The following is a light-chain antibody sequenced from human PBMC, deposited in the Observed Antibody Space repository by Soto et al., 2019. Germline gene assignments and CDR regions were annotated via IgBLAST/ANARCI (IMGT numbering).Light chain of an antibody. V-gene: IGKV1-5*03. CDR2: KAS. CDR1: QTISSW. J-gene: IGKJ1*01. CDR3: QQYNSYSWT. Sequence: IQMTQSPSTLPASVGDRVTITCRANQTISSWLAWYQQKPGKAPKLLIYKASTLKSGVPSRFSGSGSGTEFTLTINCLQPDDFTTYYCQQYNSYSWTFGQGSKVDVK.